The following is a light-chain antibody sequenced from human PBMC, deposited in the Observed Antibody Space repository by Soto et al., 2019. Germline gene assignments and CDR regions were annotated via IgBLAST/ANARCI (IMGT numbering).Light chain of an antibody. Sequence: EIVLTQSPGTLSLSPGERATLSCMASQTLTTRFVAWYQQKPGQAPRLLIYFASSRATGIPDRFSGSGSGTEYTLTISRLEPEDFAVYSCQQYADLPYTFGQGTTLEIK. CDR1: QTLTTRF. V-gene: IGKV3-20*01. J-gene: IGKJ2*01. CDR2: FAS. CDR3: QQYADLPYT.